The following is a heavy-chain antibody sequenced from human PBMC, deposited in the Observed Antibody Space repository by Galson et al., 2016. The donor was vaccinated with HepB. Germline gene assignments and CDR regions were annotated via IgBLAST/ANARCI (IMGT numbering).Heavy chain of an antibody. CDR3: ARGLFPYYYYYMDV. J-gene: IGHJ6*03. V-gene: IGHV3-23*01. CDR2: IHNNAEVT. D-gene: IGHD3-3*01. CDR1: GFSFSDFA. Sequence: SLRLSCAATGFSFSDFAMSWVRQAPGKGLEWVSIIHNNAEVTYYGDSVKGRSTISRDNSKNTLYLQMNSLRAEDTAVYYCARGLFPYYYYYMDVWGNGTTVTVSS.